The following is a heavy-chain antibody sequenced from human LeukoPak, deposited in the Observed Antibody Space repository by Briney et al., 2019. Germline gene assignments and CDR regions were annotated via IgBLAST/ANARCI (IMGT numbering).Heavy chain of an antibody. CDR2: INQDGSEK. CDR1: GFTFSSYW. CDR3: ARVKGMAAAGGNGIFGY. Sequence: PGGSLRLSCAASGFTFSSYWMSWVRQAPGKGLEWVASINQDGSEKYSVDSVKGRFTVSRDNAKDSLYLQVDSLRAEDTAVYYCARVKGMAAAGGNGIFGYWGQGTLVTVSS. V-gene: IGHV3-7*05. J-gene: IGHJ4*02. D-gene: IGHD6-13*01.